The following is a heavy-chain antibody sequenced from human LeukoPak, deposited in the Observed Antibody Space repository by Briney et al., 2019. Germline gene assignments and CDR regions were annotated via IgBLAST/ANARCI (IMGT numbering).Heavy chain of an antibody. D-gene: IGHD2-8*02. CDR1: GFTFSSYR. Sequence: GGSLRLSFAASGFTFSSYRMTWVRQAPGKGLEWVSVVSGSGGSTYYADSVKGRFTISRDNSKNTLYLQMNSLRAEDTAVYYPIVLNAFDIWGQGTMVTVSS. V-gene: IGHV3-23*01. CDR3: IVLNAFDI. J-gene: IGHJ3*02. CDR2: VSGSGGST.